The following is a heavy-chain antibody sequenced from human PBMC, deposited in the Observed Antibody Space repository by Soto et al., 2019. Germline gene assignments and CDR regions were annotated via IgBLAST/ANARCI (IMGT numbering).Heavy chain of an antibody. Sequence: EASVKVSCKASGGTFSSYAISWVRQAPGQGLEWMGGIIPIFGTANYAQKFQGRVTITADESTSTAYMELSSLRSEDTAVYYCARWATVVTLWIGYFDYWGQGTLVTVSS. CDR2: IIPIFGTA. V-gene: IGHV1-69*13. CDR3: ARWATVVTLWIGYFDY. CDR1: GGTFSSYA. D-gene: IGHD4-17*01. J-gene: IGHJ4*02.